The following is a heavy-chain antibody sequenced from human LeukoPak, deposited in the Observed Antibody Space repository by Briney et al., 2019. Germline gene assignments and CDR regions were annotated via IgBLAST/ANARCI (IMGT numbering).Heavy chain of an antibody. CDR2: IYHSGST. J-gene: IGHJ5*02. Sequence: PSETLSLTCAVSGGSISSSNWWSWVRQPPGKGLEWIGEIYHSGSTNYNPSLKSRVTISVDKSKNQFSLKLSSVTAAGTAVYYCARRCYDFWSGLNPWGQGTLVTVSS. D-gene: IGHD3-3*01. CDR1: GGSISSSNW. V-gene: IGHV4-4*02. CDR3: ARRCYDFWSGLNP.